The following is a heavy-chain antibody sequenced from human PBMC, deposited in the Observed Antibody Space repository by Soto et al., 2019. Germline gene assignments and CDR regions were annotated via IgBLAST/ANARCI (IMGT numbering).Heavy chain of an antibody. CDR2: ISAYNGNT. CDR3: AREGYCSSTSCYTFFYYYYGMDV. V-gene: IGHV1-18*01. D-gene: IGHD2-2*01. CDR1: GYTFTSYG. J-gene: IGHJ6*02. Sequence: ASVKVSCKASGYTFTSYGISWVRQAPGQGLEWMGWISAYNGNTNYAQKLQGRVTMTTDTSTSTAYMELRSLRSDDTAVYYCAREGYCSSTSCYTFFYYYYGMDVWGQGTTVTSP.